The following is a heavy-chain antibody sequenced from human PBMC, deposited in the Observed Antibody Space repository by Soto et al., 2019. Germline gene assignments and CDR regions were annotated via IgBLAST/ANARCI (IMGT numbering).Heavy chain of an antibody. J-gene: IGHJ4*02. V-gene: IGHV4-39*01. Sequence: ASETLSLTYTVSGRTFNINADFWYLAWIRQPPGKGLEWIGSIDNGGNTHYNAPLKSRVIISADTSKNQFSLSLNSVTAADTAVYYCVKRSLLMAPTWGQGIQVTVSS. D-gene: IGHD1-26*01. CDR2: IDNGGNT. CDR3: VKRSLLMAPT. CDR1: GRTFNINADF.